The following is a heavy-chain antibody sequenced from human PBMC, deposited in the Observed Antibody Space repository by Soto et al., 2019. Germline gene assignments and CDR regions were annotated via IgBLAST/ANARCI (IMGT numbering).Heavy chain of an antibody. CDR3: ARDGSGWYPGYFDY. CDR1: GGTFSSYT. Sequence: SVKVSCKASGGTFSSYTISWVRQAPGQGLEWMGRIIPILGIANYAQKFQGRVTITADKSTSTAYMELSSLRSEDTAVYYCARDGSGWYPGYFDYWGQGTLVTVSS. D-gene: IGHD6-19*01. V-gene: IGHV1-69*04. J-gene: IGHJ4*02. CDR2: IIPILGIA.